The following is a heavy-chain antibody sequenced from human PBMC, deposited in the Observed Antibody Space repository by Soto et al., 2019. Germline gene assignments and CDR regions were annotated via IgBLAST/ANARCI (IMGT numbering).Heavy chain of an antibody. CDR1: GFTFSSYS. Sequence: PGGSLRPSCAASGFTFSSYSMNWVRQAPGKGLEWVSSISSSSSYIYYADSVKGRFTISRDNAKNSLYLQMNSLRAEDTAVYYCARDPQYYYDSSGYPPVSWGQGTLVTVSS. CDR3: ARDPQYYYDSSGYPPVS. D-gene: IGHD3-22*01. J-gene: IGHJ5*02. V-gene: IGHV3-21*01. CDR2: ISSSSSYI.